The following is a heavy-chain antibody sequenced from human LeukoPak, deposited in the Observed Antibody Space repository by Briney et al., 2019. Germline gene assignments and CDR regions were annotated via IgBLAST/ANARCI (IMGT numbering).Heavy chain of an antibody. CDR3: ARAAYYDILTGYYHRDAFDI. CDR1: GGSISSYY. Sequence: SETLSLTCTVSGGSISSYYWSWIRQPPGKGLEWIGYIYYSGSTNYNPSLKSRVTISVDTSKNQFSLKLSSVTAADTAVYYCARAAYYDILTGYYHRDAFDIWGQGTMVTVSS. V-gene: IGHV4-59*01. J-gene: IGHJ3*02. CDR2: IYYSGST. D-gene: IGHD3-9*01.